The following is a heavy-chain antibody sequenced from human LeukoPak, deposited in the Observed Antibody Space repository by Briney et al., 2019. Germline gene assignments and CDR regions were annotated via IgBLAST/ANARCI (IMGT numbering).Heavy chain of an antibody. CDR1: GFTFSSYG. CDR3: AKDPCSGGSCYSGY. Sequence: GGSLRLSCAASGFTFSSYGTHWVRQAPGKGLEWVAVISYDGSNKYYADSVKGRFTISRDNSKNTLYLQMNSLRAEDTAVYYCAKDPCSGGSCYSGYWGQGTLVTVSS. V-gene: IGHV3-30*18. CDR2: ISYDGSNK. D-gene: IGHD2-15*01. J-gene: IGHJ4*02.